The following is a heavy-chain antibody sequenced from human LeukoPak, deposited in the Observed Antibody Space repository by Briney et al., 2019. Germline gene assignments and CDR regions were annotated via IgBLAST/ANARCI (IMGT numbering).Heavy chain of an antibody. CDR1: GGSISSGDYY. D-gene: IGHD3-22*01. CDR2: MYYSGST. CDR3: ARAHDSSENWFDL. J-gene: IGHJ5*02. V-gene: IGHV4-30-4*01. Sequence: SQTLSLTCTVSGGSISSGDYYWSWIRQPLGKGLEWIGYMYYSGSTYYNPSLKSRVTISVHTSKNQFSLKLSSVIAADTAVYYCARAHDSSENWFDLWGQGTLVTVSS.